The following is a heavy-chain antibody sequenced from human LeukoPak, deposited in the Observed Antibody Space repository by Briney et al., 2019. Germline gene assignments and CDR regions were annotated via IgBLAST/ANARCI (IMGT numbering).Heavy chain of an antibody. Sequence: ASVKVSCKASGYTFTSYGISWVRQAPGQGLEWMGWISAYNGNTNYAQKLQGRVTMTTDTSTSTAYMELRSLRSDDTAVYYCAREMLDGSGSYFDLYYMDVWGKGTTVTISS. D-gene: IGHD3-10*01. CDR3: AREMLDGSGSYFDLYYMDV. CDR2: ISAYNGNT. V-gene: IGHV1-18*01. CDR1: GYTFTSYG. J-gene: IGHJ6*03.